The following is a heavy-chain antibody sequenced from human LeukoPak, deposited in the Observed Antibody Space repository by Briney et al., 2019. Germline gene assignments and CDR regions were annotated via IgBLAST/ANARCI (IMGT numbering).Heavy chain of an antibody. D-gene: IGHD2-8*01. Sequence: ASVKVSCKAPGYTFTSYYMHWVRQAPGQGLEWMGIINPSGGSTSYAQKFQGRVTMTRDTSTSTVYMEPSSLRSEDTAVYYCARYCTNGVCPFDYWGQGTLVTVSS. CDR1: GYTFTSYY. CDR2: INPSGGST. CDR3: ARYCTNGVCPFDY. J-gene: IGHJ4*02. V-gene: IGHV1-46*01.